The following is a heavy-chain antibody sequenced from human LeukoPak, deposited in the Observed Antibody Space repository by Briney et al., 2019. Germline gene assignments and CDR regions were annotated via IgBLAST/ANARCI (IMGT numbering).Heavy chain of an antibody. J-gene: IGHJ4*02. CDR3: ARGSPGIAGGDY. Sequence: ASVKVSCKASGYTFTSYDINWVRQATGQGHEWMGWMNPNSGNTGYAQKFQGRVTMTRNTSISTAYMELSSLRSEDTTVYYCARGSPGIAGGDYWGQGTLVTVSS. V-gene: IGHV1-8*01. D-gene: IGHD6-13*01. CDR1: GYTFTSYD. CDR2: MNPNSGNT.